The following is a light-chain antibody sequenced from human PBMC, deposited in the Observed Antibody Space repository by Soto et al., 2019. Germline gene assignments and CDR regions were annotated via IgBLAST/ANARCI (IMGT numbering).Light chain of an antibody. V-gene: IGKV3D-15*01. CDR3: QQYDNWPPYT. CDR2: DAS. CDR1: QSLPSN. J-gene: IGKJ2*01. Sequence: EVVLTQSPGTLSLSPGERATFSCLASQSLPSNFLAWYQRKPGQAPRLLIYDASSRATGIPARFSGSGSGTEFTLTISSLQSEDVAVYYCQQYDNWPPYTFGQGTKVDIK.